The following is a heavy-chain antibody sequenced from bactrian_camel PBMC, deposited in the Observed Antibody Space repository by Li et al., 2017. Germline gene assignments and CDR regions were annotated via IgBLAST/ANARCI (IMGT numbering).Heavy chain of an antibody. CDR1: VSTYNSAC. V-gene: IGHV3S26*01. CDR2: VDNDGTI. CDR3: AARSVGWCPLFEHWLGKRAYTPGGYFAN. J-gene: IGHJ6*01. D-gene: IGHD1*01. Sequence: HVQLVESGGGSVQAGASLTLSCEASVSTYNSACLAWFRQAPWAPEGLASVDNDGTISYAGSVKGRFTIATDTARNTLYLRMNSLKPEDTAMYYCAARSVGWCPLFEHWLGKRAYTPGGYFANWGQGTQVTVS.